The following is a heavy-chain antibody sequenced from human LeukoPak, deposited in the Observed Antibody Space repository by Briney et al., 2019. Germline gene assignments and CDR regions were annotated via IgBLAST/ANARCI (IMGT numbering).Heavy chain of an antibody. J-gene: IGHJ4*02. D-gene: IGHD5-24*01. Sequence: PGGSLRLSCAASKFTFSTYAMKWVRQAPGKGLEWVAFISYDGSNKHYADSVKGRFTISRDNSKNTLYLQMNSLRPEDTAVYYCARARFGYNRGPFDYWGQGILVTVSS. CDR2: ISYDGSNK. CDR1: KFTFSTYA. V-gene: IGHV3-30-3*01. CDR3: ARARFGYNRGPFDY.